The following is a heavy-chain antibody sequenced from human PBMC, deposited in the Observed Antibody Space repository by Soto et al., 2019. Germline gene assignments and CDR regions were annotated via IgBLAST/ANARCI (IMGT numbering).Heavy chain of an antibody. J-gene: IGHJ4*02. Sequence: PGGSLRLSCAASGFTFSDYYMSWIRQAPGKGLEWVSYISSSGSTIYYADSVKGRFTISRDNAKNSLYLQMNSLRAEDTAVYYCARAPLAIKTIAAAGNRWGQGTLVTVSS. D-gene: IGHD6-13*01. CDR2: ISSSGSTI. CDR3: ARAPLAIKTIAAAGNR. CDR1: GFTFSDYY. V-gene: IGHV3-11*01.